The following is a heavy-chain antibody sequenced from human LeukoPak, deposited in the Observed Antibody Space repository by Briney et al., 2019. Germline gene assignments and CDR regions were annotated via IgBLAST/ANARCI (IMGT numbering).Heavy chain of an antibody. D-gene: IGHD3-10*01. Sequence: SETLSLTCTVSGGSISSYYWSWIRQPPGKGLEWIGYIYYSGSTNYNPSLKSRVTISVDTSKNQFSLKLSSVTAADTAVYYCARLFPLMVRGVSDAFDIWGQGTMVTVSS. CDR1: GGSISSYY. CDR3: ARLFPLMVRGVSDAFDI. J-gene: IGHJ3*02. CDR2: IYYSGST. V-gene: IGHV4-59*01.